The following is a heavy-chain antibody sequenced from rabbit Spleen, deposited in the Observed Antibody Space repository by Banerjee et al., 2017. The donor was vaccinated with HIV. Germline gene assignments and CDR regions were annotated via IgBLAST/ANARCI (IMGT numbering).Heavy chain of an antibody. J-gene: IGHJ4*01. CDR3: ARLFAYAGYAGFGYATLDYFNL. Sequence: QSLEESGGDLVKPGASLTLTCTASGFSFNNNYYMCWVRQAPGKGLEWLACIYAGSSVITYYASWAKGRFTISKTSSTTVTLQMTSLTAADTATYFCARLFAYAGYAGFGYATLDYFNLWGPGTLVTVS. CDR2: IYAGSSVIT. CDR1: GFSFNNNYY. V-gene: IGHV1S40*01. D-gene: IGHD6-1*01.